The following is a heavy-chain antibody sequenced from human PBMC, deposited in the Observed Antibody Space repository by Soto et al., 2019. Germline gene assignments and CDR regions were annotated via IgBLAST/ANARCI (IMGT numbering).Heavy chain of an antibody. D-gene: IGHD1-26*01. CDR1: GFTFNTYW. J-gene: IGHJ4*02. CDR3: ARDTRPRSSDY. CDR2: INEDGSEK. V-gene: IGHV3-7*01. Sequence: TGGSLRLSCAASGFTFNTYWMSWVRQAPGKGLEWVANINEDGSEKYYVDSIKGRFTISRDNARNSLYLQMNSLRAEDTAVYYCARDTRPRSSDYWGQGTLVTVSS.